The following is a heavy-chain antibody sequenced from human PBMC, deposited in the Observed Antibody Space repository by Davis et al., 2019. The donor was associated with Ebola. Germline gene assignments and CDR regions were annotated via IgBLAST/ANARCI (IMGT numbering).Heavy chain of an antibody. V-gene: IGHV4-34*01. CDR2: INHSGST. Sequence: SETLSLTCAVYGGSFSGYYWSWIRQPPGKGLEWIGEINHSGSTNYNPSLKSRVTISVDTSKNQFSLKLSSVTAADTAVYYCARLGPFYGDYLDYWGQGTLVTVSS. CDR1: GGSFSGYY. D-gene: IGHD4-17*01. CDR3: ARLGPFYGDYLDY. J-gene: IGHJ4*02.